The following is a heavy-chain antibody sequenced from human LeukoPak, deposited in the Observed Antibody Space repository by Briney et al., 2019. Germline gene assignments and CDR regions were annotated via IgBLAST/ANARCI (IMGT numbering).Heavy chain of an antibody. CDR1: GFTFDDYA. D-gene: IGHD2-2*01. J-gene: IGHJ5*02. CDR3: AKGRDKYQLLSKNWFDP. Sequence: GGSLRLSCAASGFTFDDYAMHWARQAPGKGLEWVSGISWNSGSIGYADSVKGRFTISRDNAKNSLYLQMNSLRAEDTALYYCAKGRDKYQLLSKNWFDPWGQGTLVTVSS. V-gene: IGHV3-9*01. CDR2: ISWNSGSI.